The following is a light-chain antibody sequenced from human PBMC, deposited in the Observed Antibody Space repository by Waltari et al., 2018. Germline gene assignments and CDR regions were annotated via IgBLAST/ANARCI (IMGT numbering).Light chain of an antibody. CDR2: WAS. CDR3: QQYYSAPLT. J-gene: IGKJ1*01. CDR1: QKVLCSSNNPHD. Sequence: DIVMTQSPDSLPVSLGERATIHCPPSQKVLCSSNNPHDLAWYQQRPGPPPNLLIYWASTRESGVPDRFSGSGSGTDFTLTISSLQAEDVALYYCQQYYSAPLTFGQGTKVEIK. V-gene: IGKV4-1*01.